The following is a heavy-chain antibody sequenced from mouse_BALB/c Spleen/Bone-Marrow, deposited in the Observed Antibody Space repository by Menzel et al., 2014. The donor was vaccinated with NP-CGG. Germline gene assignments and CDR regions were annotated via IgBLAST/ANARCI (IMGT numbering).Heavy chain of an antibody. Sequence: VQRVESGPGLVAPSQSLSITCTVSGFSLTGYGVSWVRQPPGKGLEWLGMIWGDGSTDYNSVLKSRLSINKDNSKSQVFLKMNSLQTDDTARYYCARDSFLITRALDYWGQGTSVTVSS. CDR3: ARDSFLITRALDY. V-gene: IGHV2-6-7*01. J-gene: IGHJ4*01. D-gene: IGHD2-4*01. CDR1: GFSLTGYG. CDR2: IWGDGST.